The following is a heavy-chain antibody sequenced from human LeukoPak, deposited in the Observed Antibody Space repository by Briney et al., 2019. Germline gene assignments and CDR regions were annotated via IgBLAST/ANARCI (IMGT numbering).Heavy chain of an antibody. CDR2: IYYTGRT. D-gene: IGHD1-1*01. V-gene: IGHV4-39*01. Sequence: NPSETLSLTCTVSGGSISSSSHSWGWIRQPPGKGLEWTGTIYYTGRTYYNPSLESRLTISVDTSKSQFSLRLTSVTAADTAIYYCAQSLGSGNWIGNWFDPWGQGTLVTVSS. J-gene: IGHJ5*02. CDR1: GGSISSSSHS. CDR3: AQSLGSGNWIGNWFDP.